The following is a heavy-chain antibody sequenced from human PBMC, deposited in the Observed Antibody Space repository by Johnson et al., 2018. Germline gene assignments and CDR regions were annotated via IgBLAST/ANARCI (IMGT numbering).Heavy chain of an antibody. Sequence: VQLQESGGGLVQPGGSLRLSCAASGFTLSSYDLHWVRQDTGKGLEWVSAIGSAGNTYYSGSVKARVTISREIAKNSFYLQLNTLRDGDTAVYYCAREPLWGQEAFDIWGQGTMVTVSS. V-gene: IGHV3-13*01. CDR2: IGSAGNT. CDR3: AREPLWGQEAFDI. D-gene: IGHD3-10*01. CDR1: GFTLSSYD. J-gene: IGHJ3*02.